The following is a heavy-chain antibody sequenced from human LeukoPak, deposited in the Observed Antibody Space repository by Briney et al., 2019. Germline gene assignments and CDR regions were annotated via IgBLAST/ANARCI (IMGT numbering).Heavy chain of an antibody. J-gene: IGHJ6*02. V-gene: IGHV3-30-3*01. CDR2: ISYDVSNK. CDR1: GFTFSSYA. D-gene: IGHD3-22*01. CDR3: ARGPNYPYYYDSSAPHGMDV. Sequence: GGSLRLSCAASGFTFSSYAVHWVRQAPGKGLEWVAVISYDVSNKYYADSVKGRFTISRDNSKNTLYLQMNSLRAEDTAVYYCARGPNYPYYYDSSAPHGMDVWGQGTTVTVSS.